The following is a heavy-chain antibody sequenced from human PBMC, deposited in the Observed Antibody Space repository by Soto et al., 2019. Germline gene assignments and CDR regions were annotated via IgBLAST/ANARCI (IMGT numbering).Heavy chain of an antibody. CDR3: ARLRSSSSWTYYYYYMDV. J-gene: IGHJ6*03. Sequence: ASEILDLTFHVPGCSVHSYYWGWVQEPPGAGLEWIGYIYYSGSTNYNPSLKSRVTISVDTSKNQFSLKLSSVTAADTAVYYCARLRSSSSWTYYYYYMDVWGKGTTVTVSS. V-gene: IGHV4-59*08. CDR1: GCSVHSYY. D-gene: IGHD6-13*01. CDR2: IYYSGST.